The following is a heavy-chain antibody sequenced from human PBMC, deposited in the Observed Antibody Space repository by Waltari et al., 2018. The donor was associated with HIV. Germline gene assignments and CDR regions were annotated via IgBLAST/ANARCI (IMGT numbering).Heavy chain of an antibody. V-gene: IGHV3-13*01. J-gene: IGHJ2*01. CDR1: GFISSNYD. CDR3: ARVGPENWNLDL. CDR2: IGTAGET. Sequence: EVQLVESGGGFVQPGGSLRLSCAASGFISSNYDMHWVRQATGKGLEWVSAIGTAGETYYPGSVKGRFTISRENAKNSLYLQMNSLRAGDTAVYYCARVGPENWNLDLWGRGTLVTVSS.